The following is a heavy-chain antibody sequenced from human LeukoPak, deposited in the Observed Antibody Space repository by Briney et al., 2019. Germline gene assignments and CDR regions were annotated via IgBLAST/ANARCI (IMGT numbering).Heavy chain of an antibody. J-gene: IGHJ6*03. CDR2: IKHSGST. D-gene: IGHD6-6*01. Sequence: SETLSLTCAVYGGSFSGYYWSWIRQPPGKGLEWIGEIKHSGSTNYNPSLKSRVTISVDTSKNQFSLKLSSVTAADTAVYYCARGRSSSRYYYYMDVWGKGTTVTVSS. V-gene: IGHV4-34*01. CDR3: ARGRSSSRYYYYMDV. CDR1: GGSFSGYY.